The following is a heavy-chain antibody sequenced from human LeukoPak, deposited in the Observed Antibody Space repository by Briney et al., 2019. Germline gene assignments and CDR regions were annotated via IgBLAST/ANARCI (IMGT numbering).Heavy chain of an antibody. CDR2: IYYSGST. V-gene: IGHV4-39*01. CDR1: GGSISSGSYY. CDR3: ARPYDFWSGYPTKRDMDV. D-gene: IGHD3-3*01. J-gene: IGHJ6*03. Sequence: KPSETLSLTCTVSGGSISSGSYYWGWIRQPPGKGLEWIGSIYYSGSTYYNPSLKSRVTISVDTSKNQFSLKLSSVTAADTAVYYCARPYDFWSGYPTKRDMDVWGKGTTVTVSS.